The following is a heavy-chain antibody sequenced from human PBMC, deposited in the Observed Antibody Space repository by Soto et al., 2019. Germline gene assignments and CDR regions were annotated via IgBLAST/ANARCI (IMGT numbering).Heavy chain of an antibody. CDR2: IYSGGST. CDR3: ARGVTTVTTGYWYFDL. CDR1: GFTVSRND. D-gene: IGHD4-4*01. V-gene: IGHV3-53*02. J-gene: IGHJ2*01. Sequence: EVQLVETGGGLIQPGGSLRLSCAASGFTVSRNDMSWVRQAPGKGLERVSVIYSGGSTYYADSVKGRFTISRDNSKNTLYRQMNSLTVEDTAVYYCARGVTTVTTGYWYFDLWGRGTLVTVSS.